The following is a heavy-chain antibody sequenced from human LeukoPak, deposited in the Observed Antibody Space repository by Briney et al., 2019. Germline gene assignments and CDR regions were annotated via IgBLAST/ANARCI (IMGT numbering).Heavy chain of an antibody. CDR1: GYTFTSYG. Sequence: ASVKDSCKASGYTFTSYGISWVRQTPGQGLEWMGWISADNGKTNYVQKFQGRLTMSTDTSTSTAYMELRSLRSDDTAVYYCARGGSLWSPGRQYDYWGQGTLVTVSS. V-gene: IGHV1-18*01. J-gene: IGHJ4*02. D-gene: IGHD3-10*01. CDR2: ISADNGKT. CDR3: ARGGSLWSPGRQYDY.